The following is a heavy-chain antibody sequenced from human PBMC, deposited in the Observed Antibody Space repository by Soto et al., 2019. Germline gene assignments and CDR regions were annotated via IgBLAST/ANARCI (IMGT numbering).Heavy chain of an antibody. J-gene: IGHJ4*02. CDR2: IYWDDDK. Sequence: QITLKESGPPRVKPTQTLTLTCTFSGFSLSARPVGVGWIRQPPGKALERLALIYWDDDKRYSPSLRSRPTIAKDTSKTQLVLTMRNMDPVNTAIYYGAHRAASDGNWNGGYFDYWGQGALVTVSS. CDR3: AHRAASDGNWNGGYFDY. D-gene: IGHD1-1*01. V-gene: IGHV2-5*02. CDR1: GFSLSARPVG.